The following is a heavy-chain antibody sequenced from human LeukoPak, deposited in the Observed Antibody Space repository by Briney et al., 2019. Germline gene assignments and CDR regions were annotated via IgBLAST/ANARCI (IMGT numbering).Heavy chain of an antibody. V-gene: IGHV4-59*08. CDR3: AGHRFASPLDS. D-gene: IGHD3-10*01. CDR2: IFHTGDS. J-gene: IGHJ4*02. Sequence: PSETLSLTCTVSGVSTSDSYWSWIRQPPGKGLERIGYIFHTGDSHHNPSFRSRVSISLDTSKDQISLRLTSVTAADTAVYYCAGHRFASPLDSWGQGTLVTVSS. CDR1: GVSTSDSY.